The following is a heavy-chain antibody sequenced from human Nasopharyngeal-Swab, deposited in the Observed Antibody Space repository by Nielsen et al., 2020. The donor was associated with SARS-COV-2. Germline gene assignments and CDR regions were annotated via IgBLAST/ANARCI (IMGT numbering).Heavy chain of an antibody. CDR3: ARIQQQLPGIV. V-gene: IGHV6-1*01. CDR1: WDSVSNNSAA. Sequence: SQTLSLTCAISWDSVSNNSAAWSWLSPSASRGLECLVSTYYRSQWNYDYADSVRGRVTVNPDTSRNQVSLHLNSVTPEDTAVYYCARIQQQLPGIVWGQGTMVIVSS. J-gene: IGHJ3*01. D-gene: IGHD6-13*01. CDR2: TYYRSQWNY.